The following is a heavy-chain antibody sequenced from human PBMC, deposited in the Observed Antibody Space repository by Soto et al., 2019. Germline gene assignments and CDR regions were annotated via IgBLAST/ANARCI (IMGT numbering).Heavy chain of an antibody. CDR3: ARHTSGYIGTLDY. V-gene: IGHV3-23*01. Sequence: GGSLRLSCAASGLSFYNSAMSWVRQAPGKGLEWVSTITGSGINRYHADSVQGRFTISRDNVKDTLYLQMNDLRAEDTAVYYCARHTSGYIGTLDYWGQGTPVTVSS. CDR2: ITGSGINR. D-gene: IGHD5-12*01. J-gene: IGHJ4*02. CDR1: GLSFYNSA.